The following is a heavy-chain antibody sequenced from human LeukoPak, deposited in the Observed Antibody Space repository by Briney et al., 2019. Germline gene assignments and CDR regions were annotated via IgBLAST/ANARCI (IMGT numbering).Heavy chain of an antibody. D-gene: IGHD4-17*01. CDR3: AREQYGSDDALDI. Sequence: GGSLRLSCAASGFIFSSYGMHWVRQAPGKGLDWVAVIWFDGSNKYYADSVKGRFTVSRDNSKNTLDLQMNSLRVEDTAVYYCAREQYGSDDALDIWGRGTMVTVSS. V-gene: IGHV3-33*01. J-gene: IGHJ3*02. CDR2: IWFDGSNK. CDR1: GFIFSSYG.